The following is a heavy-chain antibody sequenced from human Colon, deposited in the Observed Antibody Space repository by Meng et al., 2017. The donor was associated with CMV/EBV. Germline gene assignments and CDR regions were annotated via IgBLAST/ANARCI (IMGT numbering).Heavy chain of an antibody. CDR1: GFTFSSYS. CDR3: AGGSGFLIDF. Sequence: GESLKISCAASGFTFSSYSMNWVRQAPGKGLEWVSSISSSSSYIYYADSVKGRFTISRDNAKNSLYLQMNSLRDGDTAVYYCAGGSGFLIDFWGQGTLVTVSS. D-gene: IGHD3-22*01. CDR2: ISSSSSYI. V-gene: IGHV3-21*01. J-gene: IGHJ4*02.